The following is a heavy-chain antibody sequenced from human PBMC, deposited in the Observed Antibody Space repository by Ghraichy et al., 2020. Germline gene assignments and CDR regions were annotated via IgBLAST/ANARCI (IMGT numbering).Heavy chain of an antibody. V-gene: IGHV4-30-4*01. CDR3: ARASYCGGDCYPLPHN. D-gene: IGHD2-21*02. Sequence: LTCTVSGGSIDSGAYYWTWIRQSPVKGLEWIGYIYDNERTYYNPSLKTRITMSVDTSENHFSLKLSSVTVADTAVYFCARASYCGGDCYPLPHNWGQGTLVTVSS. J-gene: IGHJ4*02. CDR1: GGSIDSGAYY. CDR2: IYDNERT.